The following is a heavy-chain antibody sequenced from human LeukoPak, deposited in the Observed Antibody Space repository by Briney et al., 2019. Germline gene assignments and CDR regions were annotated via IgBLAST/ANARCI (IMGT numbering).Heavy chain of an antibody. Sequence: GRSLRLSCAASGFTFSTYGMHWVRQAPGKGLEWVAVIWHDGSNKYYGESVKGRFTISRADSENTLYLHMNSLTAEDTAVYYCARDFYDNAHRAYFPYWGQGILVTVSS. CDR2: IWHDGSNK. J-gene: IGHJ4*02. CDR1: GFTFSTYG. CDR3: ARDFYDNAHRAYFPY. D-gene: IGHD3-22*01. V-gene: IGHV3-33*01.